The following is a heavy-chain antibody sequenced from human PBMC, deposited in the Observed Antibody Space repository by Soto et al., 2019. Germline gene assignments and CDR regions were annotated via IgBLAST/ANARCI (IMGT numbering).Heavy chain of an antibody. Sequence: GGSLRLSCAASGFTFSSFAMHWVRQAPGRGLEFISGLSSDGGTAFYANSVKGRFTISRDNSKKTLWLQLDSLRLEDTAVYYCARSPNWNDFRYFEHWGQGTLVTVSS. CDR2: LSSDGGTA. V-gene: IGHV3-64*01. D-gene: IGHD1-1*01. J-gene: IGHJ4*02. CDR1: GFTFSSFA. CDR3: ARSPNWNDFRYFEH.